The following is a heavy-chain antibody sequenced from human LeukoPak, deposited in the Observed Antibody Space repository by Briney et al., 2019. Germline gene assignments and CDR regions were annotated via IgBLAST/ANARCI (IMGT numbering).Heavy chain of an antibody. J-gene: IGHJ5*02. CDR3: AKDPADQYCSRTSCYLGGWLRGSSWFDP. CDR2: ISSSSGST. D-gene: IGHD2-2*01. V-gene: IGHV3-23*01. CDR1: GFTFSSYT. Sequence: GGSLRLSCAASGFTFSSYTMNWVRQAPGKGLEWVSSISSSSGSTYYADSVKGRFTISRDNSKNTLYLQMNSLRAEDTAVYYCAKDPADQYCSRTSCYLGGWLRGSSWFDPWGQGTLVTVSS.